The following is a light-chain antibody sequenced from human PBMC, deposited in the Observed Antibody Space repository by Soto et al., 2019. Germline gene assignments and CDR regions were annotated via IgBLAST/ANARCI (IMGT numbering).Light chain of an antibody. J-gene: IGKJ4*01. Sequence: DIQMTQSPSSLSASVGDTVTITCRASQDISNYLAWYQQRPGKVPKLLIYAASTLQSGVPSRFSGSGSGTYFTLTISSLQPEDVATYYCQKYNSAPLTFGGGTKVEIK. CDR1: QDISNY. CDR3: QKYNSAPLT. CDR2: AAS. V-gene: IGKV1-27*01.